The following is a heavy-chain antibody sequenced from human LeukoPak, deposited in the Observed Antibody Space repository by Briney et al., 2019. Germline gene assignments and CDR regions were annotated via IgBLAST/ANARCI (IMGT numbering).Heavy chain of an antibody. CDR3: ARVIGYRSTLYSGYDLSVYFDY. V-gene: IGHV1-2*02. J-gene: IGHJ4*02. CDR1: GYIFTGYY. CDR2: INPKSGGT. D-gene: IGHD5-12*01. Sequence: ASVTVSCKASGYIFTGYYMHWVRQAHGQGLEWMGWINPKSGGTNYAQKFQGTVTMTRDTSISTAYIELSRLRSDDTAVYYCARVIGYRSTLYSGYDLSVYFDYWGQGTLVTVSS.